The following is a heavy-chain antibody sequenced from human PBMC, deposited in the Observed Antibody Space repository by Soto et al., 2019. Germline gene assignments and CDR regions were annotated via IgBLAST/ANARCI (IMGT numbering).Heavy chain of an antibody. CDR2: ISYDGSNK. CDR1: GFTFSSYG. J-gene: IGHJ4*02. Sequence: GSLRLSCAASGFTFSSYGMHWVRQAPGKGLEWVAVISYDGSNKYYADSVKGRFTISRDNSKNTLYLQMNSLRAEDTAVYYCAKVGYSSGWYELYYFDYWGQGTLVTVSS. D-gene: IGHD6-19*01. CDR3: AKVGYSSGWYELYYFDY. V-gene: IGHV3-30*18.